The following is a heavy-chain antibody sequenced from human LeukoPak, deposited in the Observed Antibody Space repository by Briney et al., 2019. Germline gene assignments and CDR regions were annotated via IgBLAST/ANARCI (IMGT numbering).Heavy chain of an antibody. CDR1: GFAFSSYG. D-gene: IGHD3-10*01. V-gene: IGHV3-30*18. CDR3: AKEGYYDSGSLTDY. CDR2: ISHDGSNK. J-gene: IGHJ4*02. Sequence: GRSLRLSCAASGFAFSSYGMHWVRQAPGEGLQWVAVISHDGSNKYYADSVKGRFTISRDNSENTLYLQMDSLRAEDTAVYYCAKEGYYDSGSLTDYWGQGTLVTVSS.